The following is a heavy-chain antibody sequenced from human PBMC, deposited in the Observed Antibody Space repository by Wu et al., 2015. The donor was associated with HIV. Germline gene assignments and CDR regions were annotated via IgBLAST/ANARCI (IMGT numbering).Heavy chain of an antibody. CDR3: AAGGPESTPRNHYYYYYMDV. J-gene: IGHJ6*03. CDR2: IVVGSGNT. Sequence: QMQLVQSGPEVKKPGTSVKFSCRASGFTFISSAMQWVRQARGQRLEWIGWIVVGSGNTNSAQKFQERVTITRAMSTSTAYMELSSLRSEDTAVYYCAAGGPESTPRNHYYYYYMDVWGKGTTVTVSS. D-gene: IGHD2/OR15-2a*01. CDR1: GFTFISSA. V-gene: IGHV1-58*02.